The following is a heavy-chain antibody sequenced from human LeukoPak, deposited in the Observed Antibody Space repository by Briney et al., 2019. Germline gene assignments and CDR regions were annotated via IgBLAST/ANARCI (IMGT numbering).Heavy chain of an antibody. CDR1: GGSISSYY. CDR2: IYYSGST. CDR3: ARDKTYYGMDV. V-gene: IGHV4-59*01. J-gene: IGHJ6*02. Sequence: SETRSLTCTVSGGSISSYYWSWIRQPPGKGLEWIGNIYYSGSTNYNPSLKSRVTISVDTSKNQFSLKLSSVTAADTAVYYCARDKTYYGMDVWGQGTTVTVSS.